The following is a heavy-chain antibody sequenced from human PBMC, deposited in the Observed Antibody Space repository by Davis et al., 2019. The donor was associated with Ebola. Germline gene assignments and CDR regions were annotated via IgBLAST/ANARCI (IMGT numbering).Heavy chain of an antibody. CDR3: TLGSCPTATTCNDY. CDR2: VKHGGKT. Sequence: SETLSLTCTVSGGSIASSSYYWGWIRQPPGKGLEWIGEVKHGGKTKYNPSLESRVAISEDASGKQFSLRLTSVTAADTAMYYCTLGSCPTATTCNDYWGQGILVTVS. D-gene: IGHD1-1*01. CDR1: GGSIASSSYY. J-gene: IGHJ4*02. V-gene: IGHV4-39*07.